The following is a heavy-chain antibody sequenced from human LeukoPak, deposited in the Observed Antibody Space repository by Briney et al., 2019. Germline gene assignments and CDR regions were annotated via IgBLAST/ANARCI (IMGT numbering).Heavy chain of an antibody. CDR3: ARVYRIAVAGTGGGYYYYGMDV. CDR1: GYTFTSYY. Sequence: GASVKVSCKASGYTFTSYYMHWVRQAPGQGLEWMGIINPSGGSTSYAQKFQGRVTMTTDTSTSTAYMELRSLRSDDTAVYYCARVYRIAVAGTGGGYYYYGMDVWGQGTTVTVSS. J-gene: IGHJ6*02. V-gene: IGHV1-46*01. D-gene: IGHD6-19*01. CDR2: INPSGGST.